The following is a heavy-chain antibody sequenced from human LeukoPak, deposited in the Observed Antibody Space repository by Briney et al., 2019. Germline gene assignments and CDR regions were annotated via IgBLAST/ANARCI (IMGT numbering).Heavy chain of an antibody. CDR3: AKRGVVIRVILVGFHKEAYYFDS. Sequence: GGSLRLSCTASGFTLSSYSMNRVRQAPGKGLEWVSYISSSSDSTNYAASVKGRFTISRDNPKNTLYLQMNSLRAEDTAVYFCAKRGVVIRVILVGFHKEAYYFDSWGQGALVTVSS. J-gene: IGHJ4*02. CDR2: ISSSSDST. D-gene: IGHD3-22*01. V-gene: IGHV3-48*01. CDR1: GFTLSSYS.